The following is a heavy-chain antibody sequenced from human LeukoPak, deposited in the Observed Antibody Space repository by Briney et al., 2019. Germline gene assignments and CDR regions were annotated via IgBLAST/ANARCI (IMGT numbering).Heavy chain of an antibody. V-gene: IGHV4-34*01. D-gene: IGHD3-22*01. CDR3: ARLAPPAYYYDSSGYYFGEGFFNY. J-gene: IGHJ4*02. CDR1: GGSFSGYY. CDR2: INNSGST. Sequence: SETLSLTCAVYGGSFSGYYWSWIRQPPGKGLEWIGEINNSGSTNYNPSLKRRVTISVDTSKNQFSLKLSSVTAADTAVYYCARLAPPAYYYDSSGYYFGEGFFNYWGQGTLVTVSS.